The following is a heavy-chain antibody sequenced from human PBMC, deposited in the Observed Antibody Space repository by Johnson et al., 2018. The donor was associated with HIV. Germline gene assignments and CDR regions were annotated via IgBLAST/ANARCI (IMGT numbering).Heavy chain of an antibody. CDR3: ARDKGSWFDDAFDI. V-gene: IGHV3-30-3*01. D-gene: IGHD6-13*01. Sequence: QVQLVESGGGVVQPGRSLRLSCAASGFTFSSYSMHWVRQAPGKGLEWVAVISYDGSNKYYADSVKGRFTISRDNSKNTLYLQMNSLRAEDTAVYYCARDKGSWFDDAFDIWGQGTMVTVSS. J-gene: IGHJ3*02. CDR1: GFTFSSYS. CDR2: ISYDGSNK.